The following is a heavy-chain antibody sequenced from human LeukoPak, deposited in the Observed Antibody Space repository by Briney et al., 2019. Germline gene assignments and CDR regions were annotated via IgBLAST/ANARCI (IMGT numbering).Heavy chain of an antibody. V-gene: IGHV4-34*01. J-gene: IGHJ5*02. Sequence: PPETLSLTCAVYGGSFSGYYWSWIRQPPGKGLEWIGEINHSGSTNYNPSLKSRVTISVDTSKNQFSLKLSSVTAADTAVYYCASRIAAARPNWFDPWGQGTLVTVSS. CDR2: INHSGST. D-gene: IGHD6-13*01. CDR1: GGSFSGYY. CDR3: ASRIAAARPNWFDP.